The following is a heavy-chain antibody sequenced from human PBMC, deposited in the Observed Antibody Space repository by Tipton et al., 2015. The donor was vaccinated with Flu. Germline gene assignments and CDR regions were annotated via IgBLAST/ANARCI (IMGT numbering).Heavy chain of an antibody. D-gene: IGHD2-2*01. CDR3: ARGDCSSTSCLDY. CDR2: IYYSGST. V-gene: IGHV4-59*01. J-gene: IGHJ4*02. CDR1: GGSISSYY. Sequence: LRLSCTVSGGSISSYYWSWIRQPPGKGLEWIGYIYYSGSTNYNPSLKSRVTISAYTSNNQFSLKLSSVTAADTAVYYCARGDCSSTSCLDYWGQGTLVTVSS.